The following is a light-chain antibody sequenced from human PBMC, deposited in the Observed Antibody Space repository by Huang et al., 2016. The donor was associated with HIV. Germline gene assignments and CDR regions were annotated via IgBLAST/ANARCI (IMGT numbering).Light chain of an antibody. CDR1: QTVRSN. CDR2: DTS. J-gene: IGKJ4*01. CDR3: QQYDNWPPGLT. Sequence: EIVMTQSPATLSVSPGGGATLACRASQTVRSNLAWYQQTPGQAPRLLLYDTSTGASGVPDRLSGSVSGTEFTLTISGLQSEDFAVYYCQQYDNWPPGLTVGGGTKVEI. V-gene: IGKV3D-15*01.